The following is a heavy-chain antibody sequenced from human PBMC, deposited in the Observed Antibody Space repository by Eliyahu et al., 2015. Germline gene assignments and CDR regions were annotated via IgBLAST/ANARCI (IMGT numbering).Heavy chain of an antibody. D-gene: IGHD4-17*01. CDR3: TRDDPEYGDYDY. CDR2: IKEDGSEK. V-gene: IGHV3-7*01. J-gene: IGHJ4*02. Sequence: EVQLVESGGGLVQPGGSLRLSCAASGFTFSNYWMTWVRQAPGKGLEWVANIKEDGSEKDYVDSVKGRFTISRDNAKNSLYLQMNSLRAEDTAVYYCTRDDPEYGDYDYWGQGTLVTVSS. CDR1: GFTFSNYW.